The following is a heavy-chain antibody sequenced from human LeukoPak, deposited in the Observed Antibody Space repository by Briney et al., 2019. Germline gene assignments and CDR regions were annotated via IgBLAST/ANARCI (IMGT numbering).Heavy chain of an antibody. CDR3: SRGRYYLDS. CDR2: VDIDGSSA. CDR1: GFPFSSYW. D-gene: IGHD3-16*01. V-gene: IGHV3-74*01. J-gene: IGHJ4*02. Sequence: GGSLRLSCVASGFPFSSYWMTWVRQAPGKGLVWVSHVDIDGSSATYADSVKGRFTISRDNAKNTLFLQMNSLRVEDTAVYYCSRGRYYLDSWGQGTLVTVSS.